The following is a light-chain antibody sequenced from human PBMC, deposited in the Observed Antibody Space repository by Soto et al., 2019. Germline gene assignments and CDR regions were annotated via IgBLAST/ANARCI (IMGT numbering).Light chain of an antibody. CDR1: SGHSSYA. V-gene: IGLV4-69*01. CDR3: PTWGTGIQGV. J-gene: IGLJ3*02. Sequence: QLVLTQSPSASASLGASVKLTCTLSSGHSSYAIACHQQQPEKGPRYLMKLNSDGSHSKGDGIPGRFSGSSSGAERYLTIARLQSEDEADYYCPTWGTGIQGVFGGGTKLTVL. CDR2: LNSDGSH.